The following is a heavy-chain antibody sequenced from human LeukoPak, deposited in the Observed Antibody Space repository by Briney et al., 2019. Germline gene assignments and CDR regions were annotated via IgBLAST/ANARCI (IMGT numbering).Heavy chain of an antibody. CDR2: IGGSGGST. J-gene: IGHJ4*02. CDR1: GFTFSSYA. D-gene: IGHD6-13*01. V-gene: IGHV3-23*01. CDR3: AKVETTAAATLRGFDY. Sequence: GGALRLSCAASGFTFSSYAMSWGREAPGKGLEWVSSIGGSGGSTYYADSVKGRVTISRDNSKNTLYLQMTSLRAEDTAVYYCAKVETTAAATLRGFDYWGQGTLVTVSS.